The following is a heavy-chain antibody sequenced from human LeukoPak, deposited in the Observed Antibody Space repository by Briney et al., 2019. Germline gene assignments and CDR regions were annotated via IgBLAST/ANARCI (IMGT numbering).Heavy chain of an antibody. CDR3: ARAGGSSGWYYARYYYYGMDV. Sequence: PPETLSLTCTVSGGSISSYYWSWIRQPAGKGLEWIGRIYTSGGTNYNPSLKSRVTMSVDTSKNQFSLKLSSVTAADTAVYYCARAGGSSGWYYARYYYYGMDVWGQGTTVTVSS. D-gene: IGHD6-19*01. CDR1: GGSISSYY. CDR2: IYTSGGT. V-gene: IGHV4-4*07. J-gene: IGHJ6*02.